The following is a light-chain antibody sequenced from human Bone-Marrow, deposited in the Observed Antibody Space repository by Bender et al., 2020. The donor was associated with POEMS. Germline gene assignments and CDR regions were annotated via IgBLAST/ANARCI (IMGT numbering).Light chain of an antibody. CDR2: SNN. V-gene: IGLV1-44*01. CDR1: SSNIGTNP. Sequence: QSVLTQPPSASGTPGQRVTISCSGSSSNIGTNPVNWYQQVPGAAPKLLIYSNNQRPSGVPDRFSGSKSGTSASLAISGLQSEDEADYYCAAWDDSLNGGFFGGGTKLTVL. CDR3: AAWDDSLNGGF. J-gene: IGLJ2*01.